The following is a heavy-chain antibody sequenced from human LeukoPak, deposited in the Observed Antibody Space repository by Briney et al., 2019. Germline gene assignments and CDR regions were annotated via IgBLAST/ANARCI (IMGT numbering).Heavy chain of an antibody. CDR1: GYTLTTSD. CDR3: ARGRAAPPLG. Sequence: ASLTVSSKASGYTLTTSDINWVRHAPGPGLKLIAWMNPNSVNTGYAQKFQGRVTMTTNTSISTAYMELSSLRSEDTAVYYCARGRAAPPLGWGQGTLVTVSS. J-gene: IGHJ4*02. CDR2: MNPNSVNT. D-gene: IGHD6-13*01. V-gene: IGHV1-8*01.